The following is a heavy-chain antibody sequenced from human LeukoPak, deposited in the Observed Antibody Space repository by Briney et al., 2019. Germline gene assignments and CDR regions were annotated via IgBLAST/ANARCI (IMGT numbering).Heavy chain of an antibody. Sequence: KSSETLSLTCAVSGGSISSYYWSWIRQPPGKGLEWIGYIYYSGSTNYNPSLKSRVTISVDTSKNQFSLKLSSVTAADTAVYYCARVGGDIVVVPAAPYFDYWGQGTLVTVSS. CDR2: IYYSGST. V-gene: IGHV4-59*01. D-gene: IGHD2-2*01. CDR1: GGSISSYY. J-gene: IGHJ4*02. CDR3: ARVGGDIVVVPAAPYFDY.